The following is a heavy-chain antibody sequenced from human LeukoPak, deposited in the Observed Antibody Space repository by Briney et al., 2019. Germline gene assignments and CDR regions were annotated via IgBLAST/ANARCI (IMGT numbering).Heavy chain of an antibody. CDR3: ARLLRDGYPIDY. CDR1: GFTFSSYS. Sequence: GGSLRLSCTASGFTFSSYSMSWVRQGPGKGLEWVSYITGSGSTTYYADSVKGRFTISRDNAQNSLYLQMNSLRDDDTAVYFCARLLRDGYPIDYWGQGTLVTVSS. CDR2: ITGSGSTT. D-gene: IGHD5-24*01. V-gene: IGHV3-48*02. J-gene: IGHJ4*02.